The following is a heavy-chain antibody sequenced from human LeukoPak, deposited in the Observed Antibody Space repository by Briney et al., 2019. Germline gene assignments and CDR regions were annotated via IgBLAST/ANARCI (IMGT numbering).Heavy chain of an antibody. V-gene: IGHV3-9*01. CDR3: AKDKVPYGDYAHLFDY. CDR1: GFTFDDYA. D-gene: IGHD4-17*01. Sequence: PGGSLRLSCAASGFTFDDYAMHWVRQAPGKGLEWVSGISWNSGSIGYADSVKGRFTISRDNAKNSLYLQMNSLRAEDTALYYCAKDKVPYGDYAHLFDYWGQGTLVTVSS. CDR2: ISWNSGSI. J-gene: IGHJ4*02.